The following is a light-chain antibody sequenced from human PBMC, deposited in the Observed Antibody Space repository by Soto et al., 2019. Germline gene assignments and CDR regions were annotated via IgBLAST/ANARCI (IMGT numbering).Light chain of an antibody. CDR3: QQYNSYSLT. CDR2: GAS. CDR1: QSINSD. Sequence: EIVMTQSPATLSVSPGETTRLSCRASQSINSDVAWYQQKVGQTPRLLIHGASTRATGIAARFSGSGSGTEFTLTISGLQSEDFATYYCQQYNSYSLTFGGGTKVDNK. J-gene: IGKJ4*01. V-gene: IGKV3D-15*01.